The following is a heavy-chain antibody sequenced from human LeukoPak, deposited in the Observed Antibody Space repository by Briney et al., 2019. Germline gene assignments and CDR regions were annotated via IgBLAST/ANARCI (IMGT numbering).Heavy chain of an antibody. J-gene: IGHJ3*02. CDR1: GFTFSSYW. Sequence: GGSLRLSCAASGFTFSSYWMHWVRQAPEKGLVWVPRINSDGSSTSYADSVKGRFTISRDNAKNTLYLQMNSLRAEDTAVYYCARRSHDYVDLSTEESDAFDIWGQGTMVTVSS. D-gene: IGHD4-17*01. V-gene: IGHV3-74*01. CDR2: INSDGSST. CDR3: ARRSHDYVDLSTEESDAFDI.